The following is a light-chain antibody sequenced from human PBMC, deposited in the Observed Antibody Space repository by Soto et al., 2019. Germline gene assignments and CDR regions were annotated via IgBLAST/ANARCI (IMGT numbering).Light chain of an antibody. Sequence: DMPMTQSPSSLSASVGDRVTITCRASQTISTYLNWYQQKPGKAPKVLIYAAFTLQSGVPSRFSGSAFGTDFTLTISSLQPEDFATYYCQQSYSTPWTFGQGTKVEIK. CDR1: QTISTY. CDR3: QQSYSTPWT. J-gene: IGKJ1*01. V-gene: IGKV1-39*01. CDR2: AAF.